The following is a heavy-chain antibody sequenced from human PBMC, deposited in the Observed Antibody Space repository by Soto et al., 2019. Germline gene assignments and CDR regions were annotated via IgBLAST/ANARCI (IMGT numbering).Heavy chain of an antibody. Sequence: QVQLAESGGGVVPPGTSLRLSCAASGFTFRDFGMHWVRQAPGKGLEWVAVIWYDGSTHYCVDSVRGRFTISRDNSRNTLYLQMNSLRVEDTAVYYCARAPYKIQWPYHYFDYWGQGALVTVSS. J-gene: IGHJ4*02. D-gene: IGHD5-12*01. CDR2: IWYDGSTH. CDR3: ARAPYKIQWPYHYFDY. V-gene: IGHV3-33*01. CDR1: GFTFRDFG.